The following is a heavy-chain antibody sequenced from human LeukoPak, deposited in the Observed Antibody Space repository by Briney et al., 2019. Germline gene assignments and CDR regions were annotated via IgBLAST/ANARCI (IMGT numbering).Heavy chain of an antibody. CDR1: GASISSNNW. D-gene: IGHD6-13*01. CDR3: ARARSAAGPPYFDY. J-gene: IGHJ4*02. Sequence: TSGTLSLTCAVSGASISSNNWWWSWVRQPPGKGLEWIGYIYYSGSTNYNPSLKSRVTISVDTSKNQFSLKLSSVTAADTAVYYCARARSAAGPPYFDYWGQGTLVTVSS. CDR2: IYYSGST. V-gene: IGHV4-4*02.